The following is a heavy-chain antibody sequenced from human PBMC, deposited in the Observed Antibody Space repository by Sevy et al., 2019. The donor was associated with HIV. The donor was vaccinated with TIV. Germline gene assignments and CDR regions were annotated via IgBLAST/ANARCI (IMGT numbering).Heavy chain of an antibody. CDR2: IYHSGST. CDR3: ARHAGTGDGPCGFDP. J-gene: IGHJ5*02. CDR1: GYSISSGYY. Sequence: SETLSLTCAVSGYSISSGYYWGWIRQPPGKGLEWIGSIYHSGSTYYNPSLKSRVTISVDTSKNQFSLKLSSVTAADTAVYYCARHAGTGDGPCGFDPWGQGTLVTVSS. V-gene: IGHV4-38-2*01. D-gene: IGHD7-27*01.